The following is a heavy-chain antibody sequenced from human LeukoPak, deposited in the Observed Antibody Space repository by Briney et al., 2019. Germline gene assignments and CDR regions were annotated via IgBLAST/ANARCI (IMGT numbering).Heavy chain of an antibody. CDR3: ARVPLGITFDI. CDR1: GYTFTSYA. J-gene: IGHJ3*02. V-gene: IGHV1-3*01. D-gene: IGHD2-15*01. CDR2: INAGNGNT. Sequence: ASVKVSRKASGYTFTSYAIHWVRQAPGQRLEWMGWINAGNGNTKYSQKFQGRVTITTDTSASTAYMELSSLRSEDTAVYYCARVPLGITFDIWGQGTMVTVSS.